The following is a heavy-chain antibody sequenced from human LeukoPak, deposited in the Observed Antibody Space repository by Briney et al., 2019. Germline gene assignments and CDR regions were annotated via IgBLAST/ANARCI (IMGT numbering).Heavy chain of an antibody. CDR1: GFTFSSYS. CDR3: ARDRSHQRRFHSSREENWFDP. D-gene: IGHD6-13*01. J-gene: IGHJ5*02. V-gene: IGHV3-21*01. CDR2: ISSSSSYI. Sequence: NPGGSLRLSCAASGFTFSSYSMNWVRQAPGKGLEWVSSISSSSSYIYYADSVKGRFTISRDNAKNSLYLQMNSLRAEDTAVYYCARDRSHQRRFHSSREENWFDPWGQGTLVTVSS.